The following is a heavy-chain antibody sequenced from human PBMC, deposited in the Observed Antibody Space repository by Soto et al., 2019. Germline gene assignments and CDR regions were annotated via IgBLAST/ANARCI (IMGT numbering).Heavy chain of an antibody. V-gene: IGHV3-48*02. CDR3: AREGGSLNWFDP. J-gene: IGHJ5*02. Sequence: EVQLVESGGGLVQPGGSLRLSCAASGFTFSSYSMNWVRQAPGKGLEWVSYISSSSSTIYYADSVKGRFTISRDNAKNSLYLQMKSMRDEDTAVYYCAREGGSLNWFDPWGQGTLVTVSS. CDR1: GFTFSSYS. CDR2: ISSSSSTI. D-gene: IGHD1-26*01.